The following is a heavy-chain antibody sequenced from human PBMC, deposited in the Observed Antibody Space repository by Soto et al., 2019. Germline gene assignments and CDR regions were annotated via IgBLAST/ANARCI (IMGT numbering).Heavy chain of an antibody. CDR3: AKVLRVPGSDWAFDI. J-gene: IGHJ3*02. D-gene: IGHD2-21*01. CDR2: ISYDGSNK. Sequence: QVQLVESGGGVVQPGRSLRLSCAASGFTFSSYGMHWVRQAPGKGLEWVAVISYDGSNKYYADSVKGRFTISRDNSKNTLYLQMNSLRAEDTAVYYCAKVLRVPGSDWAFDIWGQGTMVTVSS. V-gene: IGHV3-30*18. CDR1: GFTFSSYG.